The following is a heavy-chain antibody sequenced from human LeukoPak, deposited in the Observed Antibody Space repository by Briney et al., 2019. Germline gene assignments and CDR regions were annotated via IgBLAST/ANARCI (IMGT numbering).Heavy chain of an antibody. D-gene: IGHD3-10*01. CDR2: ISNDGNNK. CDR1: EFTFNSYG. V-gene: IGHV3-30*18. Sequence: PGRSLRLSCAASEFTFNSYGMHWVRQAPGKELEWVAVISNDGNNKYYADSVKGRFTISRDNSKNTLFLQMNSLRAEDTAVYYCAKPYYYGSGANYFDYWGQGTLVTVSS. J-gene: IGHJ4*02. CDR3: AKPYYYGSGANYFDY.